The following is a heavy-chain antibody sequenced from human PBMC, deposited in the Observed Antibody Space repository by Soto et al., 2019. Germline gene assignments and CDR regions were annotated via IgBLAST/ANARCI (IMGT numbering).Heavy chain of an antibody. J-gene: IGHJ4*02. CDR3: ASRPRRATTHFGDY. Sequence: QVQLQESGPGLVKPSGTLSLTCAVSGGSISSSNWWSWVRQSPGKGREWIGEIYHSGNTNYNPSLKSRVTISVDKSKNQFSLKLSSVTAADTAVYFCASRPRRATTHFGDYWGQGTLVTVSS. D-gene: IGHD5-12*01. CDR1: GGSISSSNW. V-gene: IGHV4-4*02. CDR2: IYHSGNT.